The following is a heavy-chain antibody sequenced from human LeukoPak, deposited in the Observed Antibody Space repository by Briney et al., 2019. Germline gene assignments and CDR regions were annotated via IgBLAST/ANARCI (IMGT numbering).Heavy chain of an antibody. D-gene: IGHD6-13*01. Sequence: PGGSLRLSCVASGFSFSSYEMNWVRQAPGKGLEWVSYISSSGSIIHYADSVKGRFTISRDNAKNSLSLQMNGLRAEDTAVYYCARAIAAAARWFDPWGQGTLVTVSS. CDR1: GFSFSSYE. CDR3: ARAIAAAARWFDP. V-gene: IGHV3-48*03. CDR2: ISSSGSII. J-gene: IGHJ5*02.